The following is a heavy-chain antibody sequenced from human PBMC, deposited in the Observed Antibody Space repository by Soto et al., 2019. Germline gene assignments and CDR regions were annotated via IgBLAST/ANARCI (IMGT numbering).Heavy chain of an antibody. CDR1: GFRFRTYG. D-gene: IGHD2-2*01. CDR3: VKTLPGSLSDPHQLLEQFDF. CDR2: ISYDGKNQ. J-gene: IGHJ4*02. V-gene: IGHV3-30*18. Sequence: QVQLVESGGGVVQPGRSLRLSCVASGFRFRTYGMHWVRQAPGKGLEWVAVISYDGKNQYYAESVKGRFTISRDNSKNTLYLQMSSLRAEDTAVYYCVKTLPGSLSDPHQLLEQFDFWGQGTLVTVSS.